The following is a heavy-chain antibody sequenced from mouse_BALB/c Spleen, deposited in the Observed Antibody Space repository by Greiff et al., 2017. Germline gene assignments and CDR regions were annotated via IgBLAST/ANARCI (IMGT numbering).Heavy chain of an antibody. CDR2: IWAGGST. J-gene: IGHJ4*01. CDR3: ARDRQVRLYAMDY. CDR1: GFSLTSYG. V-gene: IGHV2-9*02. Sequence: VQVVESGPGLVAPSQSLSITCTVSGFSLTSYGVHWVRQPPGKGLEWLGVIWAGGSTNYNSALMSRLSISKDNSKSQVFLKMNSLQTDDTAMYYCARDRQVRLYAMDYWGQGTSVTVSS. D-gene: IGHD2-14*01.